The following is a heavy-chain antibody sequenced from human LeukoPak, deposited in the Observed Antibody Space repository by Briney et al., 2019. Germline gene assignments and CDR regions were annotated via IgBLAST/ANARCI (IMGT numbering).Heavy chain of an antibody. J-gene: IGHJ6*04. CDR2: IRYDGRTK. D-gene: IGHD6-13*01. CDR1: EFTFSSYV. Sequence: GGSLRLSCAASEFTFSSYVMHWVRQAPGKGLEWVAIIRYDGRTKNYADSVKGRFTISRDNSKNTLYLQMNTLRAEDTAVYYCATTPGIAAAGGKMDVWGKGTTVTVSS. CDR3: ATTPGIAAAGGKMDV. V-gene: IGHV3-30*02.